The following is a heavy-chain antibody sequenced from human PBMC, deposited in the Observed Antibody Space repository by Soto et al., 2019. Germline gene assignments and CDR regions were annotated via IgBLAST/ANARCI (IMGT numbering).Heavy chain of an antibody. CDR3: ARGGTGYYYNAMDV. D-gene: IGHD3-16*01. CDR1: GGSISSGSYY. J-gene: IGHJ6*02. Sequence: QVQLQESGPGRVKPSQTLSLTCTVSGGSISSGSYYWSWIRQHPGKGLEWIGYIYYSGSTYYNPSLKGRVTISVDTSKNQFSLKLSSVTAADTAVYYCARGGTGYYYNAMDVWGQGTTVTVSS. CDR2: IYYSGST. V-gene: IGHV4-31*03.